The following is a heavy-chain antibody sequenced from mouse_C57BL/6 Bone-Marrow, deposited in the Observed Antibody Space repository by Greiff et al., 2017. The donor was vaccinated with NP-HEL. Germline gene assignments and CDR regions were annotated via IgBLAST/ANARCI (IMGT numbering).Heavy chain of an antibody. V-gene: IGHV1-50*01. CDR2: IDPSDSYT. J-gene: IGHJ3*01. Sequence: QVQLQQPGAELVKPGASVKLSCKASGYTFTSYWMQWVKQRPGQGLEWIGEIDPSDSYTNYNQKFKGKATLTVDTSSSTAYMQLSSLTSEDSAVYYCATPCGAYWGQGTLVTVSA. CDR1: GYTFTSYW. CDR3: ATPCGAY.